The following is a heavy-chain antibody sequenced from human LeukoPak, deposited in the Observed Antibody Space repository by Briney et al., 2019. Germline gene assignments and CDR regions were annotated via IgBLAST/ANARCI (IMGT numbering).Heavy chain of an antibody. J-gene: IGHJ4*02. D-gene: IGHD3-10*01. CDR3: ARGSRYGSGSYCGY. V-gene: IGHV1-8*01. Sequence: GASVKVSCKASGYTFTSYDINWVRQATGQGLEWMGSMNPNSGNTGYAQKFQGRVTMTRNTSISTAYMELSSLRSEDTAVYYCARGSRYGSGSYCGYWGQGTLVTVSS. CDR1: GYTFTSYD. CDR2: MNPNSGNT.